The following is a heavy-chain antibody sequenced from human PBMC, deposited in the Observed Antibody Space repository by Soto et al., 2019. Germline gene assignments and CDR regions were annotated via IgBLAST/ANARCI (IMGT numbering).Heavy chain of an antibody. Sequence: PSETLSLTCNASGGSISSSGFSRGWIRQPPGKGLEWIGCAYYSGNTYYNPSLKSRVTISVDKSKNQFSLKLSSVTAADTAVYYCARDRRGYSYGAHDYWGQGTLVTVSS. J-gene: IGHJ4*02. CDR2: AYYSGNT. V-gene: IGHV4-39*07. CDR3: ARDRRGYSYGAHDY. D-gene: IGHD5-18*01. CDR1: GGSISSSGFS.